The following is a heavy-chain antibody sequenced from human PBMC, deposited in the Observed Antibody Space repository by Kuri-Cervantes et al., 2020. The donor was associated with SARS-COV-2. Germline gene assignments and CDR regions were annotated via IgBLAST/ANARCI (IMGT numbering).Heavy chain of an antibody. CDR2: ISGYNGDT. CDR1: GHTFTSYG. CDR3: ATHDSRGYYYDY. V-gene: IGHV1-18*01. J-gene: IGHJ4*02. Sequence: ASVKVSCKASGHTFTSYGISWVRQAPGQGLEWMGWISGYNGDTEYAQILQGRVTMTTDTSTSTAYMELRSLTSDDTAVYYCATHDSRGYYYDYWGQGTLVTVSS. D-gene: IGHD3-22*01.